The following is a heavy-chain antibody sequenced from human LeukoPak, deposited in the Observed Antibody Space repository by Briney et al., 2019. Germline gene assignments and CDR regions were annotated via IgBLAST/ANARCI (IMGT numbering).Heavy chain of an antibody. CDR2: IYTSGST. D-gene: IGHD6-13*01. J-gene: IGHJ4*02. Sequence: PSETLSLTCTVSGGSISSGSSYWSWIRQPAGKGLEWIGRIYTSGSTNYNPSLRSRVTISVDTSKNQFSLKLSSVTAADTAVYYCAKGPPRIAAAFSWGQGTLVTVSS. CDR1: GGSISSGSSY. V-gene: IGHV4-61*02. CDR3: AKGPPRIAAAFS.